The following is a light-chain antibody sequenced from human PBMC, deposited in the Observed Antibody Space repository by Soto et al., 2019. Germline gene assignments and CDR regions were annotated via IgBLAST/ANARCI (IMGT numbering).Light chain of an antibody. CDR3: QQYNSYSPLT. J-gene: IGKJ4*01. CDR2: KAS. CDR1: QSISSW. Sequence: DIQMSQSPSTLSASVGDRVTITCRASQSISSWLAWYQQKPGKAPKLLIYKASGLESGVPSRFSGSGSGTDFTLTTSSLQPDDFATYYCQQYNSYSPLTSGGGTKVDI. V-gene: IGKV1-5*03.